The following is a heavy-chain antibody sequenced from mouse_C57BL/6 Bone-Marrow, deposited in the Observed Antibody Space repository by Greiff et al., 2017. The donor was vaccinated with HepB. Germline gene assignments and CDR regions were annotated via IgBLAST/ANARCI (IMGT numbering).Heavy chain of an antibody. CDR1: GYTFTDYY. D-gene: IGHD3-3*01. J-gene: IGHJ2*01. V-gene: IGHV1-26*01. CDR2: INPNNGGT. Sequence: VQLQQSGPELVKPGASVKISCKASGYTFTDYYMNWVKQSHGKSLEWIGDINPNNGGTSYNQKFKGKATLTVDKSSSTAYMELRSLTSEDSAVYYCARTSTGGRDYWGQGTTLTVSS. CDR3: ARTSTGGRDY.